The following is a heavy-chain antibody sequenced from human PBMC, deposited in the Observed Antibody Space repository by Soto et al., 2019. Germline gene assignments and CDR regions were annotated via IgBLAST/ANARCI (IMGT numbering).Heavy chain of an antibody. D-gene: IGHD1-26*01. CDR2: IIPILGIA. V-gene: IGHV1-69*02. Sequence: QVQLVQSGAAVKKPGSSVKVSCKASGGTFSSYTISWVRQAPGQGLEWMGRIIPILGIANYAQKFQGRVTITADKSTSTAYMELSSLRSEDTAVYYCARAQWDYYYGMDVWGQGTTVTVSS. CDR1: GGTFSSYT. J-gene: IGHJ6*02. CDR3: ARAQWDYYYGMDV.